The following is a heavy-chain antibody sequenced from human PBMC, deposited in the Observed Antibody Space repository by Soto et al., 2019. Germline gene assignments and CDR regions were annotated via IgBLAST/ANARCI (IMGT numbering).Heavy chain of an antibody. V-gene: IGHV1-69*13. J-gene: IGHJ6*02. CDR2: XXXXXXXX. CDR3: ARDVRVVVVPAAMPGPPTLTSPRIYFYYYGMDV. CDR1: GGTFSSYA. Sequence: ASVKVSCKASGGTFSSYAISWVRQAPGQGLEXXXXXXXXXXXXXXAQKFQGRVTITADESTSTAYMELSSLRSEDTAVYYCARDVRVVVVPAAMPGPPTLTSPRIYFYYYGMDVWGQGTTVTVSS. D-gene: IGHD2-2*01.